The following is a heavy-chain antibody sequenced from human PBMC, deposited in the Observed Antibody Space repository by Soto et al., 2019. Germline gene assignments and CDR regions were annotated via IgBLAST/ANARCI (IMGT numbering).Heavy chain of an antibody. Sequence: QVQLQESGPGLVKPSQTLSLTCTVSGGSISSGGYYWSWIRQHPGKGLEWIGYIYYSGSTYYNPSLKSRVTIPVDTSKNQFSLKLSSVTAADTAVYYCARRVVPAAINTNWFDPWGQGTLVTVSS. CDR2: IYYSGST. J-gene: IGHJ5*02. V-gene: IGHV4-31*03. CDR3: ARRVVPAAINTNWFDP. CDR1: GGSISSGGYY. D-gene: IGHD2-2*01.